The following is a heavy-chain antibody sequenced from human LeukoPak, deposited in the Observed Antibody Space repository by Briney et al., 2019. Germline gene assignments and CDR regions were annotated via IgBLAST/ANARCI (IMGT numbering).Heavy chain of an antibody. Sequence: ASVKVSCKASGGTFSSYAIGWVRQAPGQGLEWMGGIIPIFGTANYAQKFQGRVTITADKSTSTAYMELSSLRSEDTAVYYCARDGVGAGVFDYWGQGTLVTVSS. V-gene: IGHV1-69*06. CDR1: GGTFSSYA. D-gene: IGHD3-16*01. CDR2: IIPIFGTA. J-gene: IGHJ4*02. CDR3: ARDGVGAGVFDY.